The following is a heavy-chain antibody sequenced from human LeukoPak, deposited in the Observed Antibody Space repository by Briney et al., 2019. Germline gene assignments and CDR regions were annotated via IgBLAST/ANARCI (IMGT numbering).Heavy chain of an antibody. CDR1: GFTFSSYW. Sequence: SGGSLRLSCAASGFTFSSYWMSWVRQAPGKGLEWVSAISGSGGSTYYADSVKGRFTISRDNSKNTLYLQMNSLRAEDTAVYYCANDGPYDFWRENYWGQGTLVTVSS. J-gene: IGHJ4*02. CDR3: ANDGPYDFWRENY. D-gene: IGHD3-3*01. V-gene: IGHV3-23*01. CDR2: ISGSGGST.